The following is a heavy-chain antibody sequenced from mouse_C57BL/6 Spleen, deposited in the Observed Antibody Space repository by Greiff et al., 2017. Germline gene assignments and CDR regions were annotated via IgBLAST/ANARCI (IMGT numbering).Heavy chain of an antibody. J-gene: IGHJ4*01. CDR2: IHPNSGST. D-gene: IGHD4-1*01. V-gene: IGHV1-64*01. Sequence: QVQLQQPGAELVKPGASVKLSCKASGYTFTSYWMHWVKQRPGQGLEWIGMIHPNSGSTNYNEKFKSKATLTVDKSSSTAYMQLSSLTSEDSAVYYCARSGAALAMDYWGQGTSVTVSS. CDR1: GYTFTSYW. CDR3: ARSGAALAMDY.